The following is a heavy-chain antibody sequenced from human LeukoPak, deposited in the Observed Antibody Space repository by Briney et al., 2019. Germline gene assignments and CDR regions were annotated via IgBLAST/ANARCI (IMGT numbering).Heavy chain of an antibody. CDR1: GYTFTSYY. V-gene: IGHV1-46*01. CDR3: ARPYSSSWYYFDY. J-gene: IGHJ4*02. Sequence: ASVKVSCKASGYTFTSYYMHWVRQAPGQGREWMGIINPSGGSTSYAQKFQGRVTMNRDTHTRTVYMDLSSLRSEDTAVYYCARPYSSSWYYFDYWGQGTLVTVSS. CDR2: INPSGGST. D-gene: IGHD6-13*01.